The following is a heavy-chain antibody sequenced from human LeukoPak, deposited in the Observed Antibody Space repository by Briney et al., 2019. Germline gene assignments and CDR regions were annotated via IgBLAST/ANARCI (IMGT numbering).Heavy chain of an antibody. CDR3: ARDITGSFDY. CDR1: GGSISTSGYY. CDR2: IYYSGST. J-gene: IGHJ4*02. V-gene: IGHV4-39*07. D-gene: IGHD1-14*01. Sequence: SETLSLTCTVSGGSISTSGYYWGWIRQPPGKGMEWIGNIYYSGSTYYTPSLKSRVTISVDMSKNQFSLKLTSVTAADTAVYYCARDITGSFDYWGQGNLVTVSS.